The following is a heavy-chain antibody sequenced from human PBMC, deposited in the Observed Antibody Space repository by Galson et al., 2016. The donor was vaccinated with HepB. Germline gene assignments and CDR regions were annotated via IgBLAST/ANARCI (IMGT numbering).Heavy chain of an antibody. CDR3: ARLLGGSSWMGNWFDP. V-gene: IGHV4-39*01. Sequence: SETLSLTCTVPGGSISSSGYCWGWIRQPPGKGLEWIGSLCYTGSAYYTPSLKSRVTISVDTSKNKFSLKLNSVTAADTAVFYCARLLGGSSWMGNWFDPWGQGTLVTVSS. J-gene: IGHJ5*02. CDR1: GGSISSSGYC. CDR2: LCYTGSA. D-gene: IGHD6-13*01.